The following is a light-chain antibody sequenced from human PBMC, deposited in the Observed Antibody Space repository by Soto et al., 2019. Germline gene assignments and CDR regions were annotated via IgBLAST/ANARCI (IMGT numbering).Light chain of an antibody. CDR1: SGHSSYA. V-gene: IGLV4-69*01. Sequence: QPVLPPSPSASASLGASVKLTCTLSSGHSSYALAWHQQQPEKGPRYLMRLNSDGSHTKGDGIPDRFSGSSSGAERYLTISSLQSEDEADYSCQTWATGIRVFGGGTKLTVL. J-gene: IGLJ3*02. CDR3: QTWATGIRV. CDR2: LNSDGSH.